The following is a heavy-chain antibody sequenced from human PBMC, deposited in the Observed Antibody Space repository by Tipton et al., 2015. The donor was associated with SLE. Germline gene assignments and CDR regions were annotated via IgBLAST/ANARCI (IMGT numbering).Heavy chain of an antibody. CDR1: GDTIRSYS. V-gene: IGHV4-4*07. CDR2: MYTSGST. J-gene: IGHJ4*02. Sequence: TLSLTCSVSGDTIRSYSWSWVRQPAGKGLEWIGRMYTSGSTDYNPSLKSRVTMSVDTSKKQISLKLSSVTAADTAVYYCVRHRYTYGYEDYWGQGTLVTASS. D-gene: IGHD5-18*01. CDR3: VRHRYTYGYEDY.